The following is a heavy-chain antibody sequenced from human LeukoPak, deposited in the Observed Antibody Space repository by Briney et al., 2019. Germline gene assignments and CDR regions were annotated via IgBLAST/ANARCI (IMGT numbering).Heavy chain of an antibody. D-gene: IGHD1-14*01. CDR2: ISHSGST. CDR3: AREPGD. J-gene: IGHJ4*02. CDR1: GGSFSGYY. Sequence: SETLSLTCAVYGGSFSGYYWSWIRQPPGKGLEWIGEISHSGSTNYNPSLKSRVTISVDTSKNQFSLKLSSVTAADTAVYYCAREPGDWGQGTLVTVSS. V-gene: IGHV4-34*01.